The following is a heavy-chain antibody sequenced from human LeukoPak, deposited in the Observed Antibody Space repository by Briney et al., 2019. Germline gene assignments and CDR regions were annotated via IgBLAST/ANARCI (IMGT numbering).Heavy chain of an antibody. D-gene: IGHD5-12*01. CDR1: GYTFTGYY. CDR3: AREYSGYAYYYYYYMDV. Sequence: GASVKVSCKASGYTFTGYYMHWVRQAPGQGLEWMGWINPNSGGTNYAQKFQGRVTMTRDTSISTAYMELSRLRSDDTAVYYCAREYSGYAYYYYYYMDVWGKGTTVTVSS. CDR2: INPNSGGT. V-gene: IGHV1-2*02. J-gene: IGHJ6*03.